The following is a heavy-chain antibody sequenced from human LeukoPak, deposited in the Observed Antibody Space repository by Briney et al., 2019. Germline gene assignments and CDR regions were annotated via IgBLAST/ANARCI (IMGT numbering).Heavy chain of an antibody. V-gene: IGHV1-69*06. D-gene: IGHD1-26*01. CDR2: IIPIFGTA. J-gene: IGHJ1*01. Sequence: ASVKVSCKASGGTFSSYAISWVRQAPGQGLEWMGGIIPIFGTANYAQKFQGRVTITADKSTSTAYMELSSLRSEDTAVYYCATRLSVGANYGTEYFQHWGQGTLVTVSS. CDR1: GGTFSSYA. CDR3: ATRLSVGANYGTEYFQH.